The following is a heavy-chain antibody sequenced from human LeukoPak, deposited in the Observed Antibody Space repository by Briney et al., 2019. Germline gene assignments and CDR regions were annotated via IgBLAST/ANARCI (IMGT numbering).Heavy chain of an antibody. D-gene: IGHD4-17*01. CDR3: AKFHTVTTSGYYFDY. Sequence: GGSPRLSCAASGFTFSSYAMSWVRQAPGKGLEWVSAISGSGGSTYYADSVKGRFTISRDNSKNTLYLQMNSLRAEDTAVYYCAKFHTVTTSGYYFDYWGQGTLVTVSS. CDR1: GFTFSSYA. V-gene: IGHV3-23*01. J-gene: IGHJ4*02. CDR2: ISGSGGST.